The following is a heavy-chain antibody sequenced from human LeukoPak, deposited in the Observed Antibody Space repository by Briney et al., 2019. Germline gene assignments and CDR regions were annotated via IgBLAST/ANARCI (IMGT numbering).Heavy chain of an antibody. Sequence: GGSLRLSRAVSGITLSNYGMSWVRQAPGKGLEWVAGISGSGGSTNYADSVKGRFTISRDNRKNTLYLQMNSLRAEDTAVYYCAREGGSGWYALDYWGQGTLVTVSS. CDR1: GITLSNYG. V-gene: IGHV3-23*01. D-gene: IGHD6-19*01. CDR2: ISGSGGST. J-gene: IGHJ4*02. CDR3: AREGGSGWYALDY.